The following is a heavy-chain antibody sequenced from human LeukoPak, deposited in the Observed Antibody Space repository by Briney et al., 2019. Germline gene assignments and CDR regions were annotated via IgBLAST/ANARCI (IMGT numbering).Heavy chain of an antibody. Sequence: SETLSLTCTVSGGSISSSSYYWGWIRQPPGKGLEWIGSIYYSGSTYYNPSLKSRVTISVDTSKSQFSLKLSSVTAADTAVYYCARFRSSSYLFAPWGQGTLVTVSS. J-gene: IGHJ5*02. CDR2: IYYSGST. CDR3: ARFRSSSYLFAP. CDR1: GGSISSSSYY. D-gene: IGHD6-13*01. V-gene: IGHV4-39*07.